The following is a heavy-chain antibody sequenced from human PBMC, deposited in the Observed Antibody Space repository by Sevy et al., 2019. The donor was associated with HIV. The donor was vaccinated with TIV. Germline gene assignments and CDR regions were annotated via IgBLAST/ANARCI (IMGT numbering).Heavy chain of an antibody. J-gene: IGHJ5*02. D-gene: IGHD3-16*01. CDR3: ARMRNLGEPSDP. CDR2: INIYNGNT. Sequence: ASVKVSCKPSGYTFTTFGINWVRQAPGQGLEWMAWINIYNGNTIYAQNLQGRVTLTRDTSTNTAYMELRSLTSDDTAVYYCARMRNLGEPSDPWGQGARVTVS. V-gene: IGHV1-18*01. CDR1: GYTFTTFG.